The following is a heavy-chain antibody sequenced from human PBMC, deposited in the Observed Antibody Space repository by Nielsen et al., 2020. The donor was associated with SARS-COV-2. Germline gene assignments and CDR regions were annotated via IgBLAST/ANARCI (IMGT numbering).Heavy chain of an antibody. V-gene: IGHV3-48*03. CDR2: ISSSGSTI. J-gene: IGHJ6*02. Sequence: GESLKISCAASGFTFSSYEMNWVRQAPGKGLEWVSYISSSGSTIYYADSVKGRFTISRDNAKNSLYLQMNSLRAEDTAVYYCARRCTSCYVYGMDVWGQGTTVTVSS. CDR1: GFTFSSYE. CDR3: ARRCTSCYVYGMDV. D-gene: IGHD2-2*01.